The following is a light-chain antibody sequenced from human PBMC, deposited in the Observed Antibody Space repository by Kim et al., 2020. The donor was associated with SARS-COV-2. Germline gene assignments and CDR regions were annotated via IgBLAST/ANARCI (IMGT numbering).Light chain of an antibody. CDR2: WAS. CDR1: QSVLYSSNNKNY. J-gene: IGKJ1*01. Sequence: DIVMTQSPDSLAVSLGERATINCKSSQSVLYSSNNKNYLAWYQQKPGQSPRLLIYWASTRESGVPDRFSGSGSGTDFTLTISSLQAEDVAVYYCQQHYDIPLTFGRGTKVDIK. CDR3: QQHYDIPLT. V-gene: IGKV4-1*01.